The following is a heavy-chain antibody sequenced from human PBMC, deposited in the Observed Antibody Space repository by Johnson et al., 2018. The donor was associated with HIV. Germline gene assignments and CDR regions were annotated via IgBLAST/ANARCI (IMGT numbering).Heavy chain of an antibody. CDR2: ISYDGSNK. Sequence: QVQLVESGGGVVQPGRSLRLSCAASGFTFSSYAMHWVRQAPGKGLEWVAVISYDGSNKYYADSVKGRFTISRDNSKNTLYLQMNSLRAEDTAVYYCAKDSLRGSSWYGDGFDIWGQGTMVTVSS. CDR3: AKDSLRGSSWYGDGFDI. V-gene: IGHV3-30-3*01. D-gene: IGHD6-13*01. J-gene: IGHJ3*02. CDR1: GFTFSSYA.